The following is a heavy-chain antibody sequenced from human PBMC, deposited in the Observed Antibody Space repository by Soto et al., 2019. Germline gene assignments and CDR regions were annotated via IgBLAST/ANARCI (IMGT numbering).Heavy chain of an antibody. J-gene: IGHJ4*02. CDR2: IHYNGNT. D-gene: IGHD2-2*03. CDR1: GGSIGTYY. V-gene: IGHV4-59*01. Sequence: PSETLSLTCTVSGGSIGTYYLSWIRQPPGKGLEWIGNIHYNGNTKYSPSLKSRVTMSVDTSKNHFSLKLISVTTADTAVYFCAREGNLGRWIQPLDSWGQGTLVTVSS. CDR3: AREGNLGRWIQPLDS.